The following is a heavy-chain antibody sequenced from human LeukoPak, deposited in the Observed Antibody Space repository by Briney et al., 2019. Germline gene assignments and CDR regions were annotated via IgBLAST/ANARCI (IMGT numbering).Heavy chain of an antibody. CDR2: INQDESKT. V-gene: IGHV3-7*05. CDR1: GFTFSTSW. CDR3: AREYSSSARDY. J-gene: IGHJ4*02. Sequence: GGSLRLSCAASGFTFSTSWMSWVRQAPGKGLEWVATINQDESKTYYVDSVKGRFTISRDNAKNSLYLQMNSLRADDTAVYFCAREYSSSARDYWGQGTLVTVSS. D-gene: IGHD6-6*01.